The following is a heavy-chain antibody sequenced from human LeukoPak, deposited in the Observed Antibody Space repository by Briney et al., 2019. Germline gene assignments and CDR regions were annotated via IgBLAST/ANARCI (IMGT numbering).Heavy chain of an antibody. V-gene: IGHV3-53*01. CDR1: GFTFRSYW. CDR3: ARGSPELSWDY. J-gene: IGHJ4*02. CDR2: IYSGGST. D-gene: IGHD3-10*01. Sequence: GGSLRLSCAASGFTFRSYWMDWVRQAPGKGLEWVSVIYSGGSTYYADSVKGRFTISRDNSKNTLYLQMNSLRAEDTAVYYCARGSPELSWDYWGQGTLVTVSS.